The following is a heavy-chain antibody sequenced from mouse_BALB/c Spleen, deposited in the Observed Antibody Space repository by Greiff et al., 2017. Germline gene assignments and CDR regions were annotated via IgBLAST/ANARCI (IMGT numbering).Heavy chain of an antibody. CDR3: VYGYDDAMDY. J-gene: IGHJ4*01. CDR1: GYAFSSYW. D-gene: IGHD2-2*01. Sequence: VQLQESGAELVRPGSSVKISCKASGYAFSSYWMNWVKQRPGQGLEWIGQIYPGDGDTNYNGKFKGKATLTADKSSSTAYMQLSSLTSEDSAVYFCVYGYDDAMDYWGQGTSVTVSS. CDR2: IYPGDGDT. V-gene: IGHV1-80*01.